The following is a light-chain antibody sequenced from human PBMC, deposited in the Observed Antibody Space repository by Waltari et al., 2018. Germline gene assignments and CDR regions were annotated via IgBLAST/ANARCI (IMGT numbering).Light chain of an antibody. CDR2: GAS. Sequence: EIVFTQSPGTLSLSPGARATLPCRASQTVRTTYLAWYQQKPGQAPTLLIYGASSRATGIPDRFSGSGSGTDFSLTISSLEPEDFAVYYCQQYDISPLTFGGGTKVEIK. CDR1: QTVRTTY. V-gene: IGKV3-20*01. J-gene: IGKJ4*01. CDR3: QQYDISPLT.